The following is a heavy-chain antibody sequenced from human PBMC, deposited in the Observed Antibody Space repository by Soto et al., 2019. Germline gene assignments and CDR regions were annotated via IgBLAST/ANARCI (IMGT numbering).Heavy chain of an antibody. CDR2: IYYSGST. V-gene: IGHV4-39*01. Sequence: PSETLSLTCTVSGGSISSSSYYWGRIRQPPGKGLEWIGSIYYSGSTYYNPSLKSRVTISVDTSKNQFSLKLSSVTAADTAVYYCARLVMDTAMVLNYFDYWGQGTLVTVSS. D-gene: IGHD5-18*01. CDR3: ARLVMDTAMVLNYFDY. J-gene: IGHJ4*02. CDR1: GGSISSSSYY.